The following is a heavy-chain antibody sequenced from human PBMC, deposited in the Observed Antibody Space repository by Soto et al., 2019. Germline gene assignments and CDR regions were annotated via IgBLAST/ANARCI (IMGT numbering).Heavy chain of an antibody. CDR2: IIPIFGTA. J-gene: IGHJ1*01. Sequence: QVQLVQSGAEVKKPGSSVKVSCKASGGTFSSYAISWVRQAPGQGLEWMGGIIPIFGTANYAQKFQGRVTITADEATSTAYMELRSLRSEDTAVYYCAREEQLGEYFQHWGQGTLVTVSS. CDR3: AREEQLGEYFQH. CDR1: GGTFSSYA. D-gene: IGHD6-13*01. V-gene: IGHV1-69*12.